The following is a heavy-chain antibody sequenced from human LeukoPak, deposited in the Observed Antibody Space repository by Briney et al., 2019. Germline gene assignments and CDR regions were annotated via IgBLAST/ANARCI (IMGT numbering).Heavy chain of an antibody. CDR3: ARDPGGAFDI. CDR1: GFTFSSYA. Sequence: GGSLRLSCAASGFTFSSYAMNWVRQAPGKGLEWVSSISSSSSYIYYADSVKGRFTISRDNAKNSLYPQMNSLRAEDTAVYYCARDPGGAFDIWGQGTMVTVSS. D-gene: IGHD1-14*01. J-gene: IGHJ3*02. CDR2: ISSSSSYI. V-gene: IGHV3-21*01.